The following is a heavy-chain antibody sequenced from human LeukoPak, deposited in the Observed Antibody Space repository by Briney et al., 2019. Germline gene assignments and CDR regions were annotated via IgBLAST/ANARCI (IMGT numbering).Heavy chain of an antibody. CDR1: GFTFSSYE. CDR2: ISSSGSTI. V-gene: IGHV3-48*03. Sequence: GGSLRLSCAASGFTFSSYEMNWVRQAPGKGLEWVSYISSSGSTIYYADSVKGRFTISRDNAKNSLYLQMNSLRVEDTAVYYCVRDRAYSCFDLWGQGILVTVPS. CDR3: VRDRAYSCFDL. J-gene: IGHJ5*02.